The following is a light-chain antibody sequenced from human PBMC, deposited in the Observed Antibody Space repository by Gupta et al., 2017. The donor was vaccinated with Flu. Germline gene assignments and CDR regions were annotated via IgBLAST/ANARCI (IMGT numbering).Light chain of an antibody. V-gene: IGLV1-44*01. CDR2: GVS. J-gene: IGLJ3*02. CDR3: ATWDDSLRGWV. Sequence: QSVLTHPPSASGTPGQRVTISCSGSSSNIGGNAVTWYQHFSGTAPKLLIFGVSQRPSGVPDRFSGSKSGTSASLAISGLQSEDEGDYYCATWDDSLRGWVFGGGTKLTVL. CDR1: SSNIGGNA.